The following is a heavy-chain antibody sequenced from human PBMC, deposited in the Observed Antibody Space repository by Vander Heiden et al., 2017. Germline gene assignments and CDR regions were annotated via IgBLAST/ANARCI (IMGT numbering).Heavy chain of an antibody. CDR3: AKDHYYDRSVYFFGFDAFDI. D-gene: IGHD3-22*01. V-gene: IGHV3-30*18. J-gene: IGHJ3*02. CDR2: ISYDGSNK. Sequence: EWVAVISYDGSNKYYADSVKGRFTISRDNSKNTLYLQMNSLRAEDTAVYYCAKDHYYDRSVYFFGFDAFDIWGEGTMVAVSS.